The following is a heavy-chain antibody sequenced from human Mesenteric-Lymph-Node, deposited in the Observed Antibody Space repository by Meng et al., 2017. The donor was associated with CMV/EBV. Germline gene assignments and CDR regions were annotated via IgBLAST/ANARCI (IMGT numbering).Heavy chain of an antibody. CDR2: ISYDGSNK. J-gene: IGHJ3*02. V-gene: IGHV3-30*03. Sequence: GESLKISCAASGFTFDDYGMSWVRQAPGKGLEWVAVISYDGSNKYYADSVKGRFTISRDNSKNTLYLQMNSLRAEDTAVYYCAREVATITGPDAFDIWGQGTMVTVSS. D-gene: IGHD5-12*01. CDR1: GFTFDDYG. CDR3: AREVATITGPDAFDI.